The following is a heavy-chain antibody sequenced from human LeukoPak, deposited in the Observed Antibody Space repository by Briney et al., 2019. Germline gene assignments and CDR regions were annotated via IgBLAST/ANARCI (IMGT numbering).Heavy chain of an antibody. CDR1: GGSISSYY. J-gene: IGHJ4*02. V-gene: IGHV4-4*02. D-gene: IGHD2-2*01. CDR2: IYHSGST. CDR3: ARAGQGYCTSASCYLSLDY. Sequence: TSETLSLTCTVSGGSISSYYWSWVRQPPGKGLEWIGQIYHSGSTNYNPSLKSRVAISVDKSKNQFSLNLNSVTAADTAVYYCARAGQGYCTSASCYLSLDYWGQGTLVTVSS.